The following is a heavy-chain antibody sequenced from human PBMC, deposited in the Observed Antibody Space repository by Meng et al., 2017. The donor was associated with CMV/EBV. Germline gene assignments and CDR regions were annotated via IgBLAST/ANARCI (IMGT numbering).Heavy chain of an antibody. Sequence: ESLKISCAVYGGSFSGYYWSRIRQPPGKGLEWIGEINHSGSTNYNPSLKSRVTISVDTSKNQFSLKLSSVTAADTAVYYCARLKLGYCSSTSSYAPYYYYGMDVWGQGTTVTVSS. V-gene: IGHV4-34*01. CDR2: INHSGST. CDR3: ARLKLGYCSSTSSYAPYYYYGMDV. J-gene: IGHJ6*02. CDR1: GGSFSGYY. D-gene: IGHD2-2*01.